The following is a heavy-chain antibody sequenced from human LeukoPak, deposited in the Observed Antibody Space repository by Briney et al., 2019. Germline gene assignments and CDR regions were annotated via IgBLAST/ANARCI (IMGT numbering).Heavy chain of an antibody. D-gene: IGHD2-15*01. Sequence: SETLSLTCTVSGGSISSGDYYWSWIRQPPGKGLEWIGYIYYSGSTCYNPSLKSRVTISVDTSKNQFSLKLSSVTAADTAVYYCARVPSSLYCSGGSCYTFDYWGQGTLVTVSS. V-gene: IGHV4-30-4*01. CDR1: GGSISSGDYY. CDR2: IYYSGST. J-gene: IGHJ4*02. CDR3: ARVPSSLYCSGGSCYTFDY.